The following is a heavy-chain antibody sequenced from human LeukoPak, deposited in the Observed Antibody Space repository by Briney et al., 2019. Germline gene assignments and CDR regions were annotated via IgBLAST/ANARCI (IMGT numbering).Heavy chain of an antibody. D-gene: IGHD3-9*01. CDR1: GFTFSLYW. V-gene: IGHV3-7*03. Sequence: GGSLSLSCAASGFTFSLYWVNWVRRAPGKGLEWVANIKQDGSEKNYVDSVKGRFTISRDNAKNSLYLQMNNLRVEDTAMYYCAGGTGFIIKDWGQGTLVTVSS. CDR2: IKQDGSEK. CDR3: AGGTGFIIKD. J-gene: IGHJ4*02.